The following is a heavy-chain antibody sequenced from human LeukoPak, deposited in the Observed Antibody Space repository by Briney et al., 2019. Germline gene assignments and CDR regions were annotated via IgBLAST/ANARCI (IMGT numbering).Heavy chain of an antibody. J-gene: IGHJ4*02. CDR2: INPNSGGT. CDR1: GYTFTGYY. Sequence: GASVKVSCKASGYTFTGYYMHWVRQAPGQGLEWMGWINPNSGGTNYAQKFQGRVTMTRDTSISTAYMELSRLRSDDTAVYYCARAGVGYSSSPFDYWGQGTLVTVSS. V-gene: IGHV1-2*02. CDR3: ARAGVGYSSSPFDY. D-gene: IGHD6-13*01.